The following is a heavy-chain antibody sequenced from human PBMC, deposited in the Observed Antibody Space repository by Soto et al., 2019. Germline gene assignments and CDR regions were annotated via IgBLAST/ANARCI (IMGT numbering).Heavy chain of an antibody. J-gene: IGHJ6*03. CDR2: ISWNSGSI. D-gene: IGHD1-1*01. Sequence: EVQLVESGGGLVQPGTSLRLSCAASGFTFDDYAMHWVRQAPGKGLEWVSGISWNSGSIGYADSVKGRFTISRDNAKNSLYLQMNSLRAEDTALYYCARGPSTGYYYYYYYMHVWGKGTTVTVSS. CDR1: GFTFDDYA. CDR3: ARGPSTGYYYYYYYMHV. V-gene: IGHV3-9*01.